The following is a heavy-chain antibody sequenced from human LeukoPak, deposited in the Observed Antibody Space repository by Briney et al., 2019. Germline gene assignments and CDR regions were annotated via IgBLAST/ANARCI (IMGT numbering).Heavy chain of an antibody. CDR2: INHSGST. J-gene: IGHJ4*02. D-gene: IGHD6-19*01. CDR1: GGSFSGYY. V-gene: IGHV4-34*01. Sequence: SETLSLTCAVYGGSFSGYYWSWIRQPPGKGLEWIGEINHSGSTNYNPSLKSRVSISVDTSKNQFSLKLSSVTAADTAVYFCARDYVGVAGTFDYWGQGTLVTVSS. CDR3: ARDYVGVAGTFDY.